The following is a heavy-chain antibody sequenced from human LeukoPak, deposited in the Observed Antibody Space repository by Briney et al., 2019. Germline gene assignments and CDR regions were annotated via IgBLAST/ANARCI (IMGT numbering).Heavy chain of an antibody. D-gene: IGHD6-19*01. J-gene: IGHJ4*02. CDR1: GGSFSGYY. CDR3: ARPAPGYSSGWYGY. Sequence: SETLSLTCAVYGGSFSGYYWSWIRQPPGKGLEWIGEINHSGSTNYNPSLKSRVIISVDTSKNQFSLKLSSVTAADTAVYYCARPAPGYSSGWYGYWGQGTLVTVSS. V-gene: IGHV4-34*01. CDR2: INHSGST.